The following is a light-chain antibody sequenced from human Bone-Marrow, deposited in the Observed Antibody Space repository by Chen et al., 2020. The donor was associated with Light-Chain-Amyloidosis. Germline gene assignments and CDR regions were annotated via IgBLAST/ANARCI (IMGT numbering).Light chain of an antibody. CDR1: QTISSNY. V-gene: IGKV3-20*01. J-gene: IGKJ4*01. Sequence: EIVLTQSPGTLSLSPGEGANLSCRASQTISSNYLPGYQQKIGQAPRLLIYGSSSRATGIPDRFTGSGSGTDFTLTINRLEPDDFAMYDCQQYVTSPLTFGGGTKVEIK. CDR3: QQYVTSPLT. CDR2: GSS.